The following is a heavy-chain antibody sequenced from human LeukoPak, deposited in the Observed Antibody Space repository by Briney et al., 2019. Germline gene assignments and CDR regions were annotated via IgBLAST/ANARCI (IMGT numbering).Heavy chain of an antibody. J-gene: IGHJ4*02. D-gene: IGHD3-3*01. CDR1: GFTFSSFE. Sequence: GGSLRLSCAASGFTFSSFEMKWVRQAPGKGLEWVSYISSGGSTIYYADSVKGRFTISRDNAKNSLYLQMNSIRDEDTDVYYCRVVRSFEWIYFDYWGQRTLVTVS. V-gene: IGHV3-48*03. CDR2: ISSGGSTI. CDR3: RVVRSFEWIYFDY.